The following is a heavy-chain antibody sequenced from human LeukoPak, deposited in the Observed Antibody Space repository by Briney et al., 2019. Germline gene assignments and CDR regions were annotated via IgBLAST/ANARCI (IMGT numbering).Heavy chain of an antibody. CDR1: GGSISSSNW. D-gene: IGHD3-10*01. Sequence: SGTLSLTCAGSGGSISSSNWWSWVRQPPGKGLEWSGEIYHSGSTNYNPSLKSRVTRSVDKSKNQFSLKLSSVTAADTAVYYCAILWFGELSGIDYWGQGTLVTVSS. CDR2: IYHSGST. V-gene: IGHV4-4*02. J-gene: IGHJ4*02. CDR3: AILWFGELSGIDY.